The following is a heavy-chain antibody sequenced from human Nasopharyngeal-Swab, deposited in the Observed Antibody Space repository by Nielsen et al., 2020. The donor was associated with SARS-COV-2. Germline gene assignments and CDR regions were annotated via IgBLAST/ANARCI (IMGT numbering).Heavy chain of an antibody. J-gene: IGHJ4*02. CDR2: ISSSSSYT. V-gene: IGHV3-11*06. Sequence: GESLKISCAASGFTFSDYYMSWIRQALGKGLEWVSYISSSSSYTNYADSVKGRFTISRDNAKNSLYLQMNSLRAEDTAVYYCARDRHNWNYVFDYWGQGTLVTVSS. D-gene: IGHD1-7*01. CDR1: GFTFSDYY. CDR3: ARDRHNWNYVFDY.